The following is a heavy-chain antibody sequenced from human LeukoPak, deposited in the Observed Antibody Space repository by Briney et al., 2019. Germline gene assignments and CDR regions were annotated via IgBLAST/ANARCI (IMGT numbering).Heavy chain of an antibody. CDR2: IYYSGST. J-gene: IGHJ5*02. Sequence: SETLSLTCTVSGGSISSYYWSWIRQPPGKGLEWIGYIYYSGSTNYNPSLKSRVTISVDTSKNQFSLKLSSVTAADTAVYYCARTQGVVPAAMLSWGQGTLVTVSS. D-gene: IGHD2-2*01. CDR1: GGSISSYY. V-gene: IGHV4-59*12. CDR3: ARTQGVVPAAMLS.